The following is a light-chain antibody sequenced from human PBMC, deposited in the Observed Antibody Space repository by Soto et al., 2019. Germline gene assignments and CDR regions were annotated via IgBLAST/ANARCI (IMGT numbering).Light chain of an antibody. CDR1: RSHIGAGYD. J-gene: IGLJ2*01. CDR3: LSFDSSLSVV. CDR2: GNT. V-gene: IGLV1-40*01. Sequence: QSVLTQPPSVSEAPGQRVTISCTGSRSHIGAGYDVHWYQQLPGRAPKLLSYGNTNRPSGVPDRFSGSKSGTSASLAITGLQAEDEADYYCLSFDSSLSVVFGGGTKLTVL.